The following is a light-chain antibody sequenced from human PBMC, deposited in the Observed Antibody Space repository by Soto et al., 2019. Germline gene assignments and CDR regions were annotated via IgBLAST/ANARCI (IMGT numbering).Light chain of an antibody. V-gene: IGLV1-47*01. CDR1: RSNIGSNY. CDR2: RSN. Sequence: QAVVTQPPSASGTPGQRVTISCSGSRSNIGSNYVYWYQQLPGTAPKLLIYRSNQRPSGVPDRFSGSKSGTSASLAISGLRSEDEADYYCAAWDDSLSGRVVFGGGTQLTVL. J-gene: IGLJ2*01. CDR3: AAWDDSLSGRVV.